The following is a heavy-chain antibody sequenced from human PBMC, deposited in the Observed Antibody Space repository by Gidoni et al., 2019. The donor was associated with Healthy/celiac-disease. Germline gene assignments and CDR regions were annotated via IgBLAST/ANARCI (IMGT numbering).Heavy chain of an antibody. CDR1: GFTFSSYG. CDR2: IWYDGSNK. Sequence: QVQLVESGGGVVQPGRSLRLSCAASGFTFSSYGMHWVRQAPGKGLEWVAVIWYDGSNKYYADSVKGRFTISRDNSKNTLYLQMNSLRAEDTAVYYCARGNVGIRDYYDSSREAFDIWGQGTMVTVSS. J-gene: IGHJ3*02. D-gene: IGHD3-22*01. CDR3: ARGNVGIRDYYDSSREAFDI. V-gene: IGHV3-33*01.